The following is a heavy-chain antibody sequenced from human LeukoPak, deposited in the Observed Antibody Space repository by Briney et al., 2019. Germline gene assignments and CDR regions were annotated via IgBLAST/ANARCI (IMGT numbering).Heavy chain of an antibody. CDR1: GFTFSSYG. CDR3: AKDELYYGDKVYYGMDV. CDR2: ISYDGSNK. V-gene: IGHV3-30*18. J-gene: IGHJ6*02. D-gene: IGHD4-17*01. Sequence: PGRSLRLSCAASGFTFSSYGMHWVRQAPGKGLEWVAVISYDGSNKYYADSVKGRFTISRDNSKNTLYLQMNSLRAEDTAVYYCAKDELYYGDKVYYGMDVWGQGTTATVSS.